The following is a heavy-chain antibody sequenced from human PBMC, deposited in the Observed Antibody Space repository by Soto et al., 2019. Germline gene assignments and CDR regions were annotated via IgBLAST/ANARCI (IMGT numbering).Heavy chain of an antibody. Sequence: GASVKVSCKASGYAFTRYALHWVRQAPGQRPEWMGLINAGNGNTKYSKKFQGRVTITRDTSASTSYMELTSLRSEDTAVYYCTRGQLSNWFDPWGQGTLVTVSS. D-gene: IGHD1-1*01. J-gene: IGHJ5*02. CDR1: GYAFTRYA. CDR2: INAGNGNT. V-gene: IGHV1-3*01. CDR3: TRGQLSNWFDP.